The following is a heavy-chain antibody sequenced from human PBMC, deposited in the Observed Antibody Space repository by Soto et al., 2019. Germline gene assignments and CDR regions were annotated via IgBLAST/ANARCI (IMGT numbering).Heavy chain of an antibody. CDR3: ASSVVVAAKGYYYGMDV. CDR2: IIPIFGTA. V-gene: IGHV1-69*01. CDR1: GGTFSSYA. J-gene: IGHJ6*02. Sequence: QVQLVQSGAEVKKPGSSVKVSCKASGGTFSSYAISWVRQAPGQGLEWMGGIIPIFGTANYAKKFQGRVTITADESTSTAYMELSSLRSEDTAVYYCASSVVVAAKGYYYGMDVWGQGTTVTVSS. D-gene: IGHD2-15*01.